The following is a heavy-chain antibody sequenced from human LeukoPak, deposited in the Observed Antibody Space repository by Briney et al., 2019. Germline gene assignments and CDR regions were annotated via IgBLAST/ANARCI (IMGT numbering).Heavy chain of an antibody. D-gene: IGHD2-2*01. CDR3: AREVGYCSSTSCHGTDY. J-gene: IGHJ4*02. V-gene: IGHV3-30-3*01. CDR1: GFTFSSYA. CDR2: ISYDGSNK. Sequence: GRFLRLSCAASGFTFSSYAMHWVRQAPGKGLEWVAVISYDGSNKYYADSVKGRFTISRDNSKNTLYLQMNSLRAEDTAVYYCAREVGYCSSTSCHGTDYWGQGTLVTVSS.